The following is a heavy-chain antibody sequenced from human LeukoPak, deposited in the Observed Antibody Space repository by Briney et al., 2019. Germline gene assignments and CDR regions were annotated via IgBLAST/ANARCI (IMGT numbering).Heavy chain of an antibody. CDR2: IYYSGST. Sequence: SETLSLTCTVSGGSISSYYWSWIRQPPGKGLEWIGYIYYSGSTNYNPSLKSRVAISVDTSKNQFSLKLSSVTAADTAVYYCARGAYCSGGSCYSVLGYWGQGTLVTVSS. CDR1: GGSISSYY. D-gene: IGHD2-15*01. V-gene: IGHV4-59*12. CDR3: ARGAYCSGGSCYSVLGY. J-gene: IGHJ4*02.